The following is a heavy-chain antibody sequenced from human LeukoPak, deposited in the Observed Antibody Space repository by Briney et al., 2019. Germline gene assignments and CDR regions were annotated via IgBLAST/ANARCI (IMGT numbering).Heavy chain of an antibody. CDR1: GFTFSSYW. CDR3: ARAVWGYCSGGSCYYFDY. CDR2: IKQDECEK. Sequence: GGSLRLSCAASGFTFSSYWMSWVRQAPGEGLEWVANIKQDECEKYYVDSVKGRFTISRDNAKNSLYLQMNSLRAEDTAVYYCARAVWGYCSGGSCYYFDYWGQGTLVTVSS. V-gene: IGHV3-7*01. J-gene: IGHJ4*02. D-gene: IGHD2-15*01.